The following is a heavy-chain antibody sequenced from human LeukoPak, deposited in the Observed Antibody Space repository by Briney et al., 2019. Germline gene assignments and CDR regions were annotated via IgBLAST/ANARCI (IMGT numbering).Heavy chain of an antibody. CDR1: GFIFTGYY. CDR2: INPNSGGT. Sequence: ASVKVSCKASGFIFTGYYMHRVRQAPGQGLEWMGWINPNSGGTKYAQKFQGRVTMTRDTSISTAYMDLSRLRSDDTAVYYCARDHPYSSGWHGRVEAFDLWGQGTTVTVSS. V-gene: IGHV1-2*02. J-gene: IGHJ3*01. CDR3: ARDHPYSSGWHGRVEAFDL. D-gene: IGHD6-19*01.